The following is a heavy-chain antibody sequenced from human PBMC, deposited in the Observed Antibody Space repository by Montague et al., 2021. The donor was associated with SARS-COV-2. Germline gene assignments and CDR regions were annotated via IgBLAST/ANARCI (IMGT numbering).Heavy chain of an antibody. J-gene: IGHJ6*02. CDR2: LYTSGST. CDR3: ARESGYSSGWRYYYVMDV. Sequence: SETLSLTCTVSGGSIGNYYWTWIRQPAGKGLEWIGRLYTSGSTTXNPSLKSRVTMSVDTSKNQFSLSVTSVTAADTAIYYCARESGYSSGWRYYYVMDVWGQGTTVTVS. V-gene: IGHV4-4*07. D-gene: IGHD6-19*01. CDR1: GGSIGNYY.